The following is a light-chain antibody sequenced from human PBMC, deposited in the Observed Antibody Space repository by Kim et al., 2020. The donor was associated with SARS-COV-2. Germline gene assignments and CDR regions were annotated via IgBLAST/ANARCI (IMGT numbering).Light chain of an antibody. CDR1: SLRSYY. CDR2: GKN. J-gene: IGLJ2*01. CDR3: NSRDSSGHVV. Sequence: SSELTQDPAVSVALGQTVRITCQGDSLRSYYASWYQQKPGQAPVLVIYGKNKRPSGIPDRFSGSSSGNTASLTITGAQAEDEADYYCNSRDSSGHVVFGGGTQLTVL. V-gene: IGLV3-19*01.